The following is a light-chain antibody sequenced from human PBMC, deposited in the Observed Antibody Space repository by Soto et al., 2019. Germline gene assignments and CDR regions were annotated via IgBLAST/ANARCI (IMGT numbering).Light chain of an antibody. V-gene: IGKV3-20*01. Sequence: EIVLTQSPGTLSLSPGERATLSCRASQSVSSSYLAWYQQKPGQAPRLLIYGASSRATGIPDRFSGSGSGTDFTLTIRSLQSEDFAVYYCQQYNDWPVTFGGGTKVDI. CDR1: QSVSSSY. CDR2: GAS. CDR3: QQYNDWPVT. J-gene: IGKJ4*01.